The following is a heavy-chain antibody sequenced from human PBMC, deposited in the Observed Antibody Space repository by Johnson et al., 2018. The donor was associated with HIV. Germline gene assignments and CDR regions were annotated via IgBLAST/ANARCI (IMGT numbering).Heavy chain of an antibody. D-gene: IGHD3-9*01. CDR2: INWNGGST. CDR1: GFTFDDYG. V-gene: IGHV3-20*04. CDR3: ARGGYYDILTGYYALAAFDI. Sequence: EVQLVESGGGVVRPGGSLRLSCAASGFTFDDYGMSWVRQAPGKGLEWVSGINWNGGSTGYAASVKGRFTISRDNAKNSLYLQMNSLRAEDTAVYYCARGGYYDILTGYYALAAFDIWGQGTMVTVSS. J-gene: IGHJ3*02.